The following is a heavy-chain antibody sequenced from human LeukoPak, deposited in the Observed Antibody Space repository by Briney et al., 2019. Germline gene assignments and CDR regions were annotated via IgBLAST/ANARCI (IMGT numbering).Heavy chain of an antibody. Sequence: GGSLRLSCAASGFTFSDYNMSWIRQTPTKGLEWLANIKEDGSEKYYVDSVKGRFTISRDNAKNSLYLQMNSLRGEDTAVYYCARGSGHSTDWYHWGQGTLVTVSS. CDR1: GFTFSDYN. V-gene: IGHV3-7*04. CDR3: ARGSGHSTDWYH. CDR2: IKEDGSEK. D-gene: IGHD2/OR15-2a*01. J-gene: IGHJ5*02.